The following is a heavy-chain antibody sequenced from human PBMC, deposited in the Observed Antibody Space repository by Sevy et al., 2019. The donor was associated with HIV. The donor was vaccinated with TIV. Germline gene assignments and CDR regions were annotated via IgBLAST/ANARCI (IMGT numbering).Heavy chain of an antibody. Sequence: GGSLRLSCAASGFTVSSNYMSWVRQAPGKGLEWVSVIYSGGSTYYADSGKGRFTISKDNSKNTLYLQMNSLRAEDTAVYYCARDLRGYSYGLHYWGQGTLVTVSS. CDR3: ARDLRGYSYGLHY. CDR2: IYSGGST. J-gene: IGHJ4*02. D-gene: IGHD5-18*01. CDR1: GFTVSSNY. V-gene: IGHV3-53*01.